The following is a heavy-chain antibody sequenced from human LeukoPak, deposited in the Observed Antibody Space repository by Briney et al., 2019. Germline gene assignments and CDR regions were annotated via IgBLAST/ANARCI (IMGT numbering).Heavy chain of an antibody. V-gene: IGHV3-21*01. CDR2: ISRSSSYI. J-gene: IGHJ6*02. CDR3: ASRYYYDSSGYYSRYYYYGMDV. D-gene: IGHD3-22*01. CDR1: GFTFSSYS. Sequence: GGSLRLSRAASGFTFSSYSMNWVRQAPGKGLEWVSSISRSSSYIYYADSVKGRFTISRDNAKNSLYLQMNSLRAEDTAVYYCASRYYYDSSGYYSRYYYYGMDVWGQGTTVTVSS.